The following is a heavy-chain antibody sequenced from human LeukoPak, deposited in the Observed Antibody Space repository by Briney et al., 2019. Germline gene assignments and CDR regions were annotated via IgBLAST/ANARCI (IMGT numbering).Heavy chain of an antibody. Sequence: GGSLRLSCAASGFTFNSYGMHWVRQAQGKGLEWLASIISSSVSKFYADSVRGRLTISRDNAKNSLYLQMEGLRAEDTAVYYCGVAASSTSDFDSWGQGTQVTVSS. CDR2: IISSSVSK. D-gene: IGHD3-3*01. CDR3: GVAASSTSDFDS. CDR1: GFTFNSYG. J-gene: IGHJ4*02. V-gene: IGHV3-21*01.